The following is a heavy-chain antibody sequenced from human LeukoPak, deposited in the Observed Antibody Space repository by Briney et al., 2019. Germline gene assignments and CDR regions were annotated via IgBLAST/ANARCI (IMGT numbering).Heavy chain of an antibody. CDR3: ARSGYSYGSHFDC. D-gene: IGHD5-18*01. Sequence: SETLSLTCTVSGGSISSSSYYWGWVRQPPGKGLEWIGSIYYSGSTYYNPSLKSRVTISVDTSKNQFSLKLSSVTAADTAVYYGARSGYSYGSHFDCWGQGTLVTVSS. CDR2: IYYSGST. V-gene: IGHV4-39*01. J-gene: IGHJ4*02. CDR1: GGSISSSSYY.